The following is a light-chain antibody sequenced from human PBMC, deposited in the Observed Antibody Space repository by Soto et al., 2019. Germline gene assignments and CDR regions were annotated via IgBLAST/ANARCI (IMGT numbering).Light chain of an antibody. CDR1: QSISGN. Sequence: EMMMTLSLAILSVPTGERATLSCRASQSISGNLAWYQQKPVQAPRLLFYGASTRATGIPARFSGSGSGTEFTLTISSLQSEDFAVYYCQQYTNLRRTLGQVAEVDIK. V-gene: IGKV3-15*01. J-gene: IGKJ1*01. CDR2: GAS. CDR3: QQYTNLRRT.